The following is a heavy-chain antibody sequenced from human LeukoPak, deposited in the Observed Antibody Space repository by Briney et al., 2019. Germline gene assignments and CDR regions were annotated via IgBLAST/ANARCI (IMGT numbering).Heavy chain of an antibody. D-gene: IGHD3-22*01. J-gene: IGHJ3*02. CDR1: GYTFTSYG. V-gene: IGHV1-18*01. CDR2: ISAYNGNT. CDR3: ARESFGDSSGYYVDAFDI. Sequence: GASVKVSCRASGYTFTSYGISWVRQAPGQGLEWMGWISAYNGNTNYAQKLQGRVTMTTNTSTSTAYMELRSLRSDDTAVYYCARESFGDSSGYYVDAFDIWGQGTMVTVSS.